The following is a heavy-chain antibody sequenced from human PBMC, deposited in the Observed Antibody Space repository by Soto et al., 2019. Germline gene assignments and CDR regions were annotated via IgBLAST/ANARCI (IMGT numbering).Heavy chain of an antibody. J-gene: IGHJ6*02. CDR3: ARQEVPQWFTNGYYGMDV. Sequence: PSETLSLTCAVYGGSFSGYYWTLIRQPPGKGLEWIGEINHRGNTNYNPSLKSRVTISVDTSKNQFSLKLTSVTAADTAVYYCARQEVPQWFTNGYYGMDVLDQGTTVTVSS. CDR2: INHRGNT. D-gene: IGHD2-8*01. V-gene: IGHV4-34*01. CDR1: GGSFSGYY.